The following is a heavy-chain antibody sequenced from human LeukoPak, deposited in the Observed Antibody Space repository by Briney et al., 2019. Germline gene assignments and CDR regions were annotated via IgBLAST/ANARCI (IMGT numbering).Heavy chain of an antibody. V-gene: IGHV3-30-3*01. CDR1: GFTLSSYA. J-gene: IGHJ5*01. Sequence: GGSLRLSCAASGFTLSSYAMHWVRQAPGKGLEWVAVISHDGSNKYYADSVKGRFTISRDNSKNTLYLQMNSLRAEDTAVYYCARDLASASCPCRWFDYWGQGTLVTVSS. CDR2: ISHDGSNK. CDR3: ARDLASASCPCRWFDY. D-gene: IGHD2-2*01.